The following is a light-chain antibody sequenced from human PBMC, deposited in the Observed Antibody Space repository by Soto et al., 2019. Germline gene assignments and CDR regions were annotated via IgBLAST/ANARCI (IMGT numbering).Light chain of an antibody. CDR3: QQRSNWPIT. V-gene: IGKV3D-20*02. Sequence: EIVLTQSPGTLSLPPGERATLSCRASQSVSSSYLAWYQQKPGQAPRLLIYGASSRATGIPARFSGSGSGTDFTLTISSLEPEDFAVYYCQQRSNWPITFGQGTRLEIK. J-gene: IGKJ5*01. CDR1: QSVSSSY. CDR2: GAS.